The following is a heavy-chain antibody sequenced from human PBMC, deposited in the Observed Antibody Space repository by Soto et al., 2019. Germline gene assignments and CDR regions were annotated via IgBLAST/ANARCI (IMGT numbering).Heavy chain of an antibody. V-gene: IGHV4-39*01. J-gene: IGHJ4*02. D-gene: IGHD4-17*01. CDR3: ARHGSTVTLYLDY. CDR1: GGSISSSSYY. Sequence: QLQLQESGPGLVKPSETLSLTCTVSGGSISSSSYYWGWIRQPPGKGLEWIGSIYYSGSTYYNPSLKSRVTRSVDTSKSQFSLKLSSVTAAGTAVYYCARHGSTVTLYLDYWGQGTLVTVSS. CDR2: IYYSGST.